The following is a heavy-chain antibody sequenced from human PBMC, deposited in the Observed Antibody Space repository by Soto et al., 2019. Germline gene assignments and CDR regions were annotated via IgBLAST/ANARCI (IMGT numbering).Heavy chain of an antibody. CDR1: GFLFSDYE. CDR3: VSQPDWARPFET. D-gene: IGHD3-9*01. CDR2: ISTTGGHV. Sequence: EVRLVESGGGLVKSGGSLRLSCVGSGFLFSDYEMNWVRQAPGKGLEWLAHISTTGGHVSESESVKGRFTISRDNTKNTLYMQMNTLRTEDTGVYYCVSQPDWARPFETGGQGTLVKVPS. J-gene: IGHJ4*02. V-gene: IGHV3-48*03.